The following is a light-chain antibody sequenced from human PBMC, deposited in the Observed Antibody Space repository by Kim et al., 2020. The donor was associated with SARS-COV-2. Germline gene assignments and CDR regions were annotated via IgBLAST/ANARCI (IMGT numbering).Light chain of an antibody. J-gene: IGKJ4*01. CDR1: QIISND. V-gene: IGKV1-39*01. CDR2: AAS. Sequence: ASVGDRVTITCRASQIISNDLNWYQQKPGRAPKLLIYAASTLRDGIPSRFSGSGSMTEFTLTIKSVQADDFATYYCQQSFSPILSFGGGTKVDIK. CDR3: QQSFSPILS.